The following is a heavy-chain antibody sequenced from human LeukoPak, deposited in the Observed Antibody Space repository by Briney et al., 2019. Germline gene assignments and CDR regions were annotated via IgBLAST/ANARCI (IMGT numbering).Heavy chain of an antibody. J-gene: IGHJ4*02. CDR3: ARDSSYYGSGSYYNTYYFDY. CDR1: GYTFTGYY. CDR2: INPNSGGT. V-gene: IGHV1-2*02. Sequence: ASVKVSCKASGYTFTGYYVHWVRQAPGQGLEWLGWINPNSGGTNYAQKFQGRVTMTRDTSISTAYMELSRLRSDDTAVYYCARDSSYYGSGSYYNTYYFDYWGQGTLVTVSS. D-gene: IGHD3-10*01.